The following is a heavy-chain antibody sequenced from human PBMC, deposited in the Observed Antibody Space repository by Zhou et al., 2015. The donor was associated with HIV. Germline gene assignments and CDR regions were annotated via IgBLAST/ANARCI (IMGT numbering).Heavy chain of an antibody. Sequence: QVQLVQSGAEVKKPGASVKVSCKASGYTFTSYGISWVRQAPGQGLEWMGWISAYNGNTNYAQKLQGRVTMTTDTSTSTAYMELRSLRSDDTAVYYCARSPRNYYDSSGYYSPFDYWGQGTLVTVSS. CDR3: ARSPRNYYDSSGYYSPFDY. V-gene: IGHV1-18*01. J-gene: IGHJ4*02. CDR1: GYTFTSYG. D-gene: IGHD3-22*01. CDR2: ISAYNGNT.